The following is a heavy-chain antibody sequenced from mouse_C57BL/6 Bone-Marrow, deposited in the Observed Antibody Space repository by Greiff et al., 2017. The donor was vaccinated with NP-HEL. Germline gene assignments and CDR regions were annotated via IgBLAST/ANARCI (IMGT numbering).Heavy chain of an antibody. V-gene: IGHV1-82*01. CDR3: ARSPLAY. J-gene: IGHJ3*01. Sequence: QVQLKESGPELVKPGASVKISCKASGYAFSSSWMNWVKQRPGKGLEWIGRIYPGDGDTNYNGKFNGKATLTADKSSSTAYMQLSSLTSEDSAVYFCARSPLAYWGQGTLVTVSA. CDR2: IYPGDGDT. CDR1: GYAFSSSW.